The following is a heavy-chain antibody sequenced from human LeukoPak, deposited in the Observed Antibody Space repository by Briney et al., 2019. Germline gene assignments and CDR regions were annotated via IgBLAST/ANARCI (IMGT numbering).Heavy chain of an antibody. CDR1: GHSIINSYY. V-gene: IGHV4-38-2*02. J-gene: IGHJ5*02. CDR2: IYHTGST. D-gene: IGHD2-2*01. CDR3: ARGYCSSSSCSHLGWFDP. Sequence: SETLSLTCTVSGHSIINSYYWGWIRQSPGKGLEWIGSIYHTGSTYYNSFLKSRVTISVDTSTNQFSLKLKSVTAADTAVYYCARGYCSSSSCSHLGWFDPWGQGTLVTVSS.